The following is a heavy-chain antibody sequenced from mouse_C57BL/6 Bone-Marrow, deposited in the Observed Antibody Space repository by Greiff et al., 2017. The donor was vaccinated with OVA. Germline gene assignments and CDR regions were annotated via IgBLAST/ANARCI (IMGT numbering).Heavy chain of an antibody. V-gene: IGHV3-6*01. J-gene: IGHJ3*01. CDR3: ARGRDSRRGFAY. CDR2: ISYDGSN. Sequence: EVKLMESGPGLVKPSQSLSLTCSVTGYSITSGYYWNWIRQFPGNKLEWMGYISYDGSNNYNPSLKNRISITRDTSKNQFFLKLNSVTTEDTATYYCARGRDSRRGFAYWGQGTLVTVSA. CDR1: GYSITSGYY.